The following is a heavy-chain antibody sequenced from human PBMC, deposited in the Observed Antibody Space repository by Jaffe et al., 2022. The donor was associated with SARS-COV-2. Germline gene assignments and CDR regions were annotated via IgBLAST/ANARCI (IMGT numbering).Heavy chain of an antibody. J-gene: IGHJ6*03. D-gene: IGHD2-21*02. CDR3: ARDEGAYCGGDCSGSDYYYMDV. CDR1: GFTFSSYS. V-gene: IGHV3-48*01. CDR2: ISSSSSTI. Sequence: EVQLVESGGGLVQPGGSLRLSCAASGFTFSSYSMNWVRQAPGKGLEWVSYISSSSSTIYYADSVKGRFTISRDNAKNSLYLQMNSLRAEDTAVYYCARDEGAYCGGDCSGSDYYYMDVWGKGTTVTVSS.